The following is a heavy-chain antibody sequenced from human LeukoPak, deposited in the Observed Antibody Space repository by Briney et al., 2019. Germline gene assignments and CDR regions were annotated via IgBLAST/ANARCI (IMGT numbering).Heavy chain of an antibody. Sequence: SETLSLTCTVSGGSISSGGYYWSWIRQPPGKGLEWIGYIYHSGSTYYNPSLKSRVTISVDRSKNQFSLKLSSVTAADTAVYYCARRIAAAHFDYWGQGTLVTVSS. V-gene: IGHV4-30-2*01. CDR1: GGSISSGGYY. D-gene: IGHD6-13*01. CDR3: ARRIAAAHFDY. J-gene: IGHJ4*02. CDR2: IYHSGST.